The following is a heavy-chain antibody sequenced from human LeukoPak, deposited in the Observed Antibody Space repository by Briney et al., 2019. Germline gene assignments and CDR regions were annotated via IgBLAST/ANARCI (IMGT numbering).Heavy chain of an antibody. Sequence: GGSLRLSCAASGFTFSNYWMHWVRQAPGKGLVWVSRINTDGSSTSYADSVKGRFTISRDNAKNTLYLQMNSLRAEDTAVYYCAKDSGTTKNYYYYYYMDVWGKGTTVTVSS. CDR1: GFTFSNYW. V-gene: IGHV3-74*01. D-gene: IGHD1-1*01. CDR3: AKDSGTTKNYYYYYYMDV. J-gene: IGHJ6*03. CDR2: INTDGSST.